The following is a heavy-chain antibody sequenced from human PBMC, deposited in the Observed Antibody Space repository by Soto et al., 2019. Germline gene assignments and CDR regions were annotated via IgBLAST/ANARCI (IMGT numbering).Heavy chain of an antibody. Sequence: SQTLSLTCVISGDSVSSNSAAWNWIRQSPSRGLEWLGRTYYRSKWYNDYAVSVKSRITINPDTSKNQFSLQLNSVTPEETAVYYCARDGHCSSTSCYTEDYYYYGMDVWGQGTTVTVSS. V-gene: IGHV6-1*01. CDR2: TYYRSKWYN. CDR3: ARDGHCSSTSCYTEDYYYYGMDV. D-gene: IGHD2-2*02. J-gene: IGHJ6*02. CDR1: GDSVSSNSAA.